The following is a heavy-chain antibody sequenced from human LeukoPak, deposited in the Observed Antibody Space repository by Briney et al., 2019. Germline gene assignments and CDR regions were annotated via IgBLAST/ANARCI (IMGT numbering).Heavy chain of an antibody. V-gene: IGHV4-39*07. CDR2: IYYSGTT. Sequence: SQTLSLTCTVSGGSISTSSYYWGWIRQPPGKGLEWIAYIYYSGTTYYNPSLKSRVTISVDTSKNQFSLKLSSVTAADTAVYYCARVAHDLYPYYFDYWGQGTLVTVSS. CDR1: GGSISTSSYY. D-gene: IGHD5/OR15-5a*01. CDR3: ARVAHDLYPYYFDY. J-gene: IGHJ4*02.